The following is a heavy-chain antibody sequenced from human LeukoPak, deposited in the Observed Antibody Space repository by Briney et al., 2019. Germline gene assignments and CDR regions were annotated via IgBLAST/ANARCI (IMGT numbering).Heavy chain of an antibody. CDR3: ARSYSSGWFDAFDI. D-gene: IGHD6-19*01. CDR2: ISSSSSTI. CDR1: GFTFSSYS. Sequence: GGSLRLSCAASGFTFSSYSMNWVRQAPGKGLEWVSYISSSSSTIYYADSVKGRFTISRDNAKNSLYLQMNSLRAEDTAVYYCARSYSSGWFDAFDIWGQGTMVTVSS. J-gene: IGHJ3*02. V-gene: IGHV3-48*01.